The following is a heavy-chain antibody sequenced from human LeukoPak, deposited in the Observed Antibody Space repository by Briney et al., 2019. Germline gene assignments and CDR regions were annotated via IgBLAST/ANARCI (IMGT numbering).Heavy chain of an antibody. CDR3: ASSSLRFGSWFDP. CDR1: GGTFSSYA. CDR2: IIPIFGTA. V-gene: IGHV1-69*13. Sequence: ASVKLSCKASGGTFSSYAISWVRQAPGQGLEWMGGIIPIFGTANYAQKFQGRVTITADESTSTAYMELSSLRSEDTAVYYCASSSLRFGSWFDPWGQGTLVTVSS. J-gene: IGHJ5*02. D-gene: IGHD3-3*01.